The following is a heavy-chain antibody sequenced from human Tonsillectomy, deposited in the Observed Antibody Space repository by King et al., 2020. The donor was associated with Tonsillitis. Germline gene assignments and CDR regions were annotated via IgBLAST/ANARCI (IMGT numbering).Heavy chain of an antibody. Sequence: QVQLVESGGGVVQPGRSLRLSCAASGFTFSSYGIHWVRQAPGKGLEWVAVMSYDGNNKYYPDSVKGRFTISRDISKNTLYLQMNSLRAEDTAVYYCAKAYGSGSYYHYFGLDVWGQGTTVTVSS. CDR2: MSYDGNNK. J-gene: IGHJ6*02. CDR1: GFTFSSYG. V-gene: IGHV3-30*18. D-gene: IGHD3-10*01. CDR3: AKAYGSGSYYHYFGLDV.